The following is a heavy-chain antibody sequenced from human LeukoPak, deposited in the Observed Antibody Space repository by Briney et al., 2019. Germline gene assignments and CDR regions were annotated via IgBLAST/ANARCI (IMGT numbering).Heavy chain of an antibody. CDR3: ACTHYGGAYGDY. J-gene: IGHJ4*02. D-gene: IGHD4/OR15-4a*01. CDR1: GFTFSSFR. CDR2: INSDGITT. V-gene: IGHV3-74*01. Sequence: GGSLRLSCAASGFTFSSFRMHWVRQAPGKGPVWISRINSDGITTTYADSVEGRFTISRDNAKNTLYLQMNSLRAEDTAVYYCACTHYGGAYGDYWGQGTLVTVSS.